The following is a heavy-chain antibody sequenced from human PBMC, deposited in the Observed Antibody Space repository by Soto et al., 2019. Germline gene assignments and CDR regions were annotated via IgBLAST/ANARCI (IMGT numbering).Heavy chain of an antibody. V-gene: IGHV3-23*01. D-gene: IGHD2-2*01. CDR1: GFTFSSYA. CDR3: AKPVVQYYFDH. J-gene: IGHJ4*02. CDR2: ISTNRGST. Sequence: PGGSLRLSCAASGFTFSSYAMSWVRQAPGKGLEWVSAISTNRGSTYYADSVKGRFTISRDNSKNTLYLQMSSLRAEDTAVYYCAKPVVQYYFDHRGQGTLVTVSS.